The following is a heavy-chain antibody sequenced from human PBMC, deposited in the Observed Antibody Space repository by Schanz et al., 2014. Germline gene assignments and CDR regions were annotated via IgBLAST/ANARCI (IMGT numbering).Heavy chain of an antibody. CDR1: GFTFGDHS. CDR3: TRRTMAVPAYYYDY. Sequence: EVQLVESGGGLVQPGRSLRLSCTASGFTFGDHSMSWVRQAPGKGLEWVGFIRSKAYGGTTEYAASVKGRFTISRDDSNSIMYLQMNGLKIEDTAVYYCTRRTMAVPAYYYDYWGQGILVAVSS. CDR2: IRSKAYGGTT. V-gene: IGHV3-49*04. J-gene: IGHJ4*01. D-gene: IGHD6-19*01.